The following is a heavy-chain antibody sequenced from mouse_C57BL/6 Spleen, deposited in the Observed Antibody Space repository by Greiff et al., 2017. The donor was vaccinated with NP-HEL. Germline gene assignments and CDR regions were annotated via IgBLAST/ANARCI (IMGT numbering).Heavy chain of an antibody. CDR3: GRRVYYGNSSYFDV. CDR2: IDPEDGET. Sequence: EVKLVESGAELVKPGASVKLSCTASGFNIKDYYMHWVKQRTEQGLEWIGRIDPEDGETKYAPKFQGKATITADTSSNTTDLQLSSRTSEDTAVYYCGRRVYYGNSSYFDVWGTGTTVTVSS. D-gene: IGHD1-1*01. CDR1: GFNIKDYY. J-gene: IGHJ1*03. V-gene: IGHV14-2*01.